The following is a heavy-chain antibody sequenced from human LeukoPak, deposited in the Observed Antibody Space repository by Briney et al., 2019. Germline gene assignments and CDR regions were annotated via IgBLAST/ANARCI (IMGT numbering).Heavy chain of an antibody. J-gene: IGHJ5*02. V-gene: IGHV4-59*08. CDR1: GASISSYY. CDR3: ARHGYYFDSSGYLGYWFDP. Sequence: SETLSLTCTVSGASISSYYWSWIRQPPGKGLEWIGYIYYSGNTNYNPSLKSRVTISVDTSKNQFSLMLSSVTAADTAVYYCARHGYYFDSSGYLGYWFDPWGQGTLATVSS. CDR2: IYYSGNT. D-gene: IGHD3-22*01.